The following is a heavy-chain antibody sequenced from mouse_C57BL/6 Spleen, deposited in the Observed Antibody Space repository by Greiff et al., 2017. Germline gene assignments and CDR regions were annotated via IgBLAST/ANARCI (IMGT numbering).Heavy chain of an antibody. D-gene: IGHD3-2*02. Sequence: QVQLQQPGAELVRPGSSVKLSCKASGYTFTSYWMHWVKQRPIQGLEWIGNIDPSDSETYYNQKFKDKATLTVDKSSSTAYMQLSSLTSEDSAVYCCASGDSSGYFSYWGQGTTLTVSS. CDR1: GYTFTSYW. CDR3: ASGDSSGYFSY. J-gene: IGHJ2*01. V-gene: IGHV1-52*01. CDR2: IDPSDSET.